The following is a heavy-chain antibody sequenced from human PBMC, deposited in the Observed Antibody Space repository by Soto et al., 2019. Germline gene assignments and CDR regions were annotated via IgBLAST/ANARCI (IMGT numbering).Heavy chain of an antibody. CDR1: GYTFTSYD. CDR3: ARGGCGGDCYPGTDALDI. D-gene: IGHD2-21*02. V-gene: IGHV1-8*01. J-gene: IGHJ3*02. CDR2: MNPNSGNT. Sequence: ASVKVSCKASGYTFTSYDINWVRQATGQGLEWMGWMNPNSGNTGYAQKFQGRVTMTRNTSISTAYMELSSLRSEDTAVYYCARGGCGGDCYPGTDALDIWGQGTMVTVSS.